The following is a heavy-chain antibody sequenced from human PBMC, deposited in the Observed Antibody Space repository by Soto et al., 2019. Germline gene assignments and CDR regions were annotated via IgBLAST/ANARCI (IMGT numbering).Heavy chain of an antibody. CDR2: ISTYNTNT. CDR3: ARWAGQVRDYGGPFDY. CDR1: GERFTTYG. Sequence: ASVKVSCKASGERFTTYGISWVRQAPGQGLEWMGWISTYNTNTNYAPKFQGRLLLTTDTSTTTAHMELRSLRPDDTAAYYCARWAGQVRDYGGPFDYWGQGTLVT. V-gene: IGHV1-18*04. D-gene: IGHD4-17*01. J-gene: IGHJ4*02.